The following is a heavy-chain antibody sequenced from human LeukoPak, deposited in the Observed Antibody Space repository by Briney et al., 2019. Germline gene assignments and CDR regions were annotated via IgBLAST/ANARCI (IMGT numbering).Heavy chain of an antibody. CDR2: IHDSGTT. CDR3: ARRRAEGGSNGHYNWFDP. CDR1: GGSISSYY. Sequence: SETLSLTCTVSGGSISSYYWNWIRQPPGKGLGWIGYIHDSGTTNYNPSLKSRVTFSLDTTQNQFSLKLSSVTAADTAVYYCARRRAEGGSNGHYNWFDPWGQGILVTVSS. D-gene: IGHD6-13*01. V-gene: IGHV4-59*01. J-gene: IGHJ5*02.